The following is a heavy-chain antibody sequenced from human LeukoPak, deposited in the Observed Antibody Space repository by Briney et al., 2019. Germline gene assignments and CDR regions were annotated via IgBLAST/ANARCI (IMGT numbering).Heavy chain of an antibody. CDR3: ARGGRRHCWYYGDY. Sequence: GGSLRHSYGASGFPFRNYGLHWFRQAPGKGLEWVSFISNSGGDIDYVDSVKGRFTFSRDNAKNSLYLQMNSLRDEDTAVYYWARGGRRHCWYYGDYWGQGTLVTVSS. D-gene: IGHD2-15*01. CDR2: ISNSGGDI. CDR1: GFPFRNYG. V-gene: IGHV3-48*02. J-gene: IGHJ4*02.